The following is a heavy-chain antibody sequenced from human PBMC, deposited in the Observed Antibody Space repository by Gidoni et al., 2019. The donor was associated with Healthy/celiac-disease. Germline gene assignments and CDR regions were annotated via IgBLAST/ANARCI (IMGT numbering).Heavy chain of an antibody. CDR3: ARLVVVPAAIPSVSDY. CDR2: IYCSGST. V-gene: IGHV4-39*01. Sequence: QLQLQESGPGLVKPSETLSLTCTVSGGSISSSSYYWGWIRQPPGKGLEWIGSIYCSGSTYYNPSLKSRVTISVDTSKNQFSLKLSSVTAADTAVYYCARLVVVPAAIPSVSDYWGQGTLVTVSS. CDR1: GGSISSSSYY. D-gene: IGHD2-2*01. J-gene: IGHJ4*02.